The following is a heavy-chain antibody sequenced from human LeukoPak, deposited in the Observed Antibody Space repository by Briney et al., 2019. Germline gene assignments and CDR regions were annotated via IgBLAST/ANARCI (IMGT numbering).Heavy chain of an antibody. CDR2: INPNSGDT. CDR3: ARSQAHDY. J-gene: IGHJ4*02. CDR1: GYTFTGYY. V-gene: IGHV1-2*02. Sequence: ASVKVSCKASGYTFTGYYMHWVRQAPGQGLEWMGWINPNSGDTNYAQNFQGRVTMTRDTSIITAYMELSSLRSDDTAVYYCARSQAHDYWGQGTLVTVSS.